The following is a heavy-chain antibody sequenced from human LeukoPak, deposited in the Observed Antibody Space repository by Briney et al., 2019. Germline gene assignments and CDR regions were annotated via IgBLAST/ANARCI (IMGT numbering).Heavy chain of an antibody. CDR3: AKDRVAGIGYWFFDL. Sequence: PGGSLRLSCAGAGFTFDDYAIHWVRQAPGKGLEWVSGISWDSGTIVYADSVKGRFTISRDNSKNSLYLQMNSLRAEDTAFYYCAKDRVAGIGYWFFDLWGRGTLVTVSS. V-gene: IGHV3-9*01. CDR2: ISWDSGTI. CDR1: GFTFDDYA. D-gene: IGHD6-19*01. J-gene: IGHJ2*01.